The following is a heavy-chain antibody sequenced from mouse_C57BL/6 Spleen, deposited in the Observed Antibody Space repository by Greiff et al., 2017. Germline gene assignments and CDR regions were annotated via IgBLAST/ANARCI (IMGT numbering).Heavy chain of an antibody. D-gene: IGHD1-1*01. CDR3: ARYTGSGPRYARDY. CDR1: GFTFTGYY. V-gene: IGHV7-3*01. J-gene: IGHJ4*01. CDR2: IRNKANGYTT. Sequence: EVQVVEPGGGLVQPGGSLSLSCAASGFTFTGYYMSWVRQPPGKALEWLGFIRNKANGYTTEYSESVKGRFTISRDHSQSILYLQMNALRAEDSATYYCARYTGSGPRYARDYWSQGTSVTVSS.